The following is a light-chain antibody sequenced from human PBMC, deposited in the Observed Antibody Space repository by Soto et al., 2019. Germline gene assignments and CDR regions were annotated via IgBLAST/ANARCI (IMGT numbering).Light chain of an antibody. CDR3: QHQSNLPPFT. J-gene: IGKJ3*01. CDR2: DAS. CDR1: QNVSSY. Sequence: EIVLTQSPATLSLSPGERATLSCRASQNVSSYLTWYQQKPGQAPRLLFYDASNRATGIPDRFNGSGSGTDFTLSIIRVEHEDFPVYFCQHQSNLPPFTSGPGTKVDIK. V-gene: IGKV3-11*01.